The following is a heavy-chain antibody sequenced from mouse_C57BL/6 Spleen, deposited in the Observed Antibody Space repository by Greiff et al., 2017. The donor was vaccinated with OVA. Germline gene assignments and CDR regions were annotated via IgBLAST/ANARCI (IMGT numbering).Heavy chain of an antibody. J-gene: IGHJ1*03. Sequence: QVQLQQSGAELMKPGASVKLSCKATGYTFTGYWIEWVKQRPGHGLEWIGEILPGSGSTNYNEKFKGKATFTADTSSNTAYMQLSSLTTEDSAIYYCARALIYYDYDVGYFDVWGTGTTVTVSS. CDR2: ILPGSGST. CDR3: ARALIYYDYDVGYFDV. CDR1: GYTFTGYW. V-gene: IGHV1-9*01. D-gene: IGHD2-4*01.